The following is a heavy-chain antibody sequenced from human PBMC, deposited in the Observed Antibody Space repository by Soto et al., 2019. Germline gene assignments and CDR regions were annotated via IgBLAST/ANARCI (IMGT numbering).Heavy chain of an antibody. CDR3: ARGRLLRFLEWLSSTNWVDP. CDR1: GYTFTSYD. CDR2: MTPNSGNT. V-gene: IGHV1-8*01. D-gene: IGHD3-3*01. Sequence: QVQLVQSGAEVKKPGASVKVSCKASGYTFTSYDINWVRQATGQGLERMGWMTPNSGNTGYAQKFQGRVTMTRNTSIRPAYMELSSLRSEDTAVYYCARGRLLRFLEWLSSTNWVDPWGQGTLVTVSS. J-gene: IGHJ5*02.